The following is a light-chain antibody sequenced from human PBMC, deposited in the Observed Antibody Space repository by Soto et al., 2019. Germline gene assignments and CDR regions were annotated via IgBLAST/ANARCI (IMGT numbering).Light chain of an antibody. J-gene: IGKJ5*01. V-gene: IGKV1-33*01. CDR3: QYYDSLPSVT. CDR1: HDISNY. Sequence: DIQMTQSPSSLSASVGYRVTITCHSSHDISNYLNWYQQKPGKAPKLLIYDASSLESGVPSRFSGSGSGTHFTLTITSLQPEDFATYYCQYYDSLPSVTFGPGTRLEIK. CDR2: DAS.